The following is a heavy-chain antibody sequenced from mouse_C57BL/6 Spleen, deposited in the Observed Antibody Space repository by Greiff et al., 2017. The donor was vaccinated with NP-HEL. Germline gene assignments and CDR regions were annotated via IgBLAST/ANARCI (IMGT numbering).Heavy chain of an antibody. CDR1: GYTFTSYW. Sequence: VQLQQPGTELVKPGASVKLSCKASGYTFTSYWMHWVKQRPGQGLEWIGNINPSNGGTNYNEKFKSKATLTVDKSSSTAYMQLSSLTSEDSAVYYCARGWGTTVVNWYFDVWGTGTTVTVSS. D-gene: IGHD1-1*01. CDR3: ARGWGTTVVNWYFDV. CDR2: INPSNGGT. J-gene: IGHJ1*03. V-gene: IGHV1-53*01.